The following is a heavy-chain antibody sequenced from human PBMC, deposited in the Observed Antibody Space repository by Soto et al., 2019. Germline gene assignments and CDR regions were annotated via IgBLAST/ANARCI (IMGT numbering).Heavy chain of an antibody. CDR2: ISYDGSNK. J-gene: IGHJ4*02. D-gene: IGHD6-19*01. Sequence: GGSLRLSCAASGFTFSSYGMHWVRQAPGKGLEWVAVISYDGSNKYYADSVKGRFTISRDNSKNTLYLQMNSLRAEDTAVYYCAKVGGSSGSYYFDYWGQGTLVTVSS. V-gene: IGHV3-30*18. CDR1: GFTFSSYG. CDR3: AKVGGSSGSYYFDY.